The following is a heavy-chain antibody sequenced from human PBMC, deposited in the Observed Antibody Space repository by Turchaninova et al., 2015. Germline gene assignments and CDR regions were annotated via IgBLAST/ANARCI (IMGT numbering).Heavy chain of an antibody. CDR1: GCSFITYG. CDR2: VSYDGSAK. V-gene: IGHV3-30*18. J-gene: IGHJ4*02. D-gene: IGHD3-10*01. Sequence: VQLLESGGGWVKPGGSLSLSCGASGCSFITYGMYWVSQAPGKGLEWVALVSYDGSAKYSADSLEGRFTISRDNSKTTLYLQMDSLRPEDTAVYYCAKDRGYHYGLDYWGQGTLVTVSS. CDR3: AKDRGYHYGLDY.